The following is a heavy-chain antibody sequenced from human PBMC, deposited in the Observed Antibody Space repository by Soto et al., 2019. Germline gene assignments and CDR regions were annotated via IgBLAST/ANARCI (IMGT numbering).Heavy chain of an antibody. V-gene: IGHV3-48*02. CDR1: GFPFSSFS. CDR3: AREGGRHCSPSRCYNAFDI. D-gene: IGHD2-15*01. CDR2: ISSSGSTI. J-gene: IGHJ3*02. Sequence: GGSLRLSCASSGFPFSSFSMNWVRQSPGKGLEWVAYISSSGSTIYYADSVKGRFTISRDNAKTSLYLQMDSLRDEDTAVYYCAREGGRHCSPSRCYNAFDIWGQGTTVTVSS.